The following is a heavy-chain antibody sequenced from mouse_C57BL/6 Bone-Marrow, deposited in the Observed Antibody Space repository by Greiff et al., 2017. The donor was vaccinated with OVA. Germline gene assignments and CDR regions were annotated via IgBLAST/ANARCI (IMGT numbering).Heavy chain of an antibody. V-gene: IGHV1-81*01. Sequence: QVQLQQSGAELARPGASVKLSCKASGYTFTSYGISWVKQRTGQGLEWIGEIYPRSGNTYYNEKFKGKATLTADKSSSTAYMELRSLTSEDSAVYFYARRRGKRIYYSAMDYWGRGTSITVSS. CDR1: GYTFTSYG. D-gene: IGHD2-1*01. J-gene: IGHJ4*01. CDR3: ARRRGKRIYYSAMDY. CDR2: IYPRSGNT.